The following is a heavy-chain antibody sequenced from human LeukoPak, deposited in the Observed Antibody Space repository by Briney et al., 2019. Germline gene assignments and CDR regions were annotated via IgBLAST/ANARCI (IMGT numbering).Heavy chain of an antibody. CDR2: ITPVIDVS. CDR1: GYTFTSYY. D-gene: IGHD1-26*01. Sequence: ASVKVSCKASGYTFTSYYMHWVRQAPGQGLEWMGKITPVIDVSKYAQKFQGRLTITADKSTATVYMELSGLKSDDTAVYYCARVNLRGSQYNWFDPWGQGTLVTVSS. V-gene: IGHV1-2*02. CDR3: ARVNLRGSQYNWFDP. J-gene: IGHJ5*02.